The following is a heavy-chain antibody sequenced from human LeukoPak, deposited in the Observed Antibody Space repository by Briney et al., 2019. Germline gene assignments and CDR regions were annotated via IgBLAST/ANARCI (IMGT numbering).Heavy chain of an antibody. CDR3: AKDLAYCGGDCYDDAFDI. V-gene: IGHV3-74*01. CDR2: ISSDGSFI. Sequence: GGSLRLSCAASGFTFNTYWMHWVRHAPGKGLVWVSRISSDGSFINYADSVKGRFTVSRDNSKNTLYLQMNSLRAEDTAVYYCAKDLAYCGGDCYDDAFDIWGQGTMVTVSS. D-gene: IGHD2-21*02. CDR1: GFTFNTYW. J-gene: IGHJ3*02.